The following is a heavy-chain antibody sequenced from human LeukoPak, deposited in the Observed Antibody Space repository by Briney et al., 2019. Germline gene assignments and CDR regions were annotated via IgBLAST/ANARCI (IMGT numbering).Heavy chain of an antibody. V-gene: IGHV4-39*01. J-gene: IGHJ5*02. CDR1: GGSISSYY. CDR2: IYYSGST. CDR3: ARLRRSSSSPWFDP. Sequence: SETLFLTCTVSGGSISSYYWGWIRQPPGKGLEWIGSIYYSGSTYYNPSLKSRVTISVDTSKNQFSLKLSSVTAADTAVYYCARLRRSSSSPWFDPWGQGTLVTVSS. D-gene: IGHD6-6*01.